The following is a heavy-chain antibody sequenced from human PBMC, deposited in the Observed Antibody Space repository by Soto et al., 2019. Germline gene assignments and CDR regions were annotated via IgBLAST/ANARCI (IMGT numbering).Heavy chain of an antibody. Sequence: SETLSLTCSVSGGSISSSSYYWGWIRQPPGKGLEWIGNIYYSGSTYYNPSLKSRVTISVDTSKNQFSLKLSSVTAADTAVYYCARGGGCSGGSCYYVDCWGQGTLVTVSS. J-gene: IGHJ4*02. CDR3: ARGGGCSGGSCYYVDC. V-gene: IGHV4-39*01. CDR1: GGSISSSSYY. CDR2: IYYSGST. D-gene: IGHD2-15*01.